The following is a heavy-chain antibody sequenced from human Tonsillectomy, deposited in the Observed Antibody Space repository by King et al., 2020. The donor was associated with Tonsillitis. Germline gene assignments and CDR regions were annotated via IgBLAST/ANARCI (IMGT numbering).Heavy chain of an antibody. CDR3: TTGTSVFSRSCSYYYHYYMDV. CDR1: GFTFTNDW. J-gene: IGHJ6*03. V-gene: IGHV3-15*07. CDR2: IRGKTGGGTT. Sequence: VQLVESGGGLVKPGGSLRLSCAASGFTFTNDWMNWVRQAPGKGLEWVGRIRGKTGGGTTEYAAPVKGRFTIEREDSKNTLYLQMNSLKTEDTAVYYCTTGTSVFSRSCSYYYHYYMDVWGKGTTVTVSS. D-gene: IGHD2-2*01.